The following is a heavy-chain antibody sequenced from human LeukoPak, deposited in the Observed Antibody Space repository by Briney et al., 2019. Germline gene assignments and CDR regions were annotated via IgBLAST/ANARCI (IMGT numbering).Heavy chain of an antibody. CDR1: VYTFTTYD. CDR2: MNPNSGNT. Sequence: ASVKVSCKASVYTFTTYDIYWVRQATGPGMELMGWMNPNSGNTGYAQKYQDRVTMTRNTSISTAFMELSGLRSEGTAVYFCARRNTAMVAGLDYWGQGSLVTVSS. CDR3: ARRNTAMVAGLDY. D-gene: IGHD5-18*01. J-gene: IGHJ4*02. V-gene: IGHV1-8*01.